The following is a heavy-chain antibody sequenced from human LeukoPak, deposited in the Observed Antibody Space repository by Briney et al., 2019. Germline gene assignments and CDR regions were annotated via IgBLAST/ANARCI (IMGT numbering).Heavy chain of an antibody. V-gene: IGHV5-51*01. D-gene: IGHD6-13*01. J-gene: IGHJ5*02. CDR1: GYNFTNYW. CDR2: IYPGDSDT. Sequence: GESLQISCKGSGYNFTNYWIAWVRQMPGQGLEWMGFIYPGDSDTTYSPSFQGQVTISADKSISTAYLQWSSLRAPDTAVYYCARHVATAFNWFDPWGQGTLVTVSS. CDR3: ARHVATAFNWFDP.